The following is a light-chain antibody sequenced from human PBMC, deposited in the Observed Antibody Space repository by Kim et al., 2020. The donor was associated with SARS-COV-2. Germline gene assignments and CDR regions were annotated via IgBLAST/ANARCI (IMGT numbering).Light chain of an antibody. CDR2: TAS. J-gene: IGKJ4*01. V-gene: IGKV1-5*03. CDR1: QNIDAW. Sequence: ASVGDRVTITCRASQNIDAWLAWYQQKPGKAHKLLIYTASTLESGVPSRFSGSGSGTEFTLTISSLQPDDFATYYCQQYKTYPVTFGGGTKVDIK. CDR3: QQYKTYPVT.